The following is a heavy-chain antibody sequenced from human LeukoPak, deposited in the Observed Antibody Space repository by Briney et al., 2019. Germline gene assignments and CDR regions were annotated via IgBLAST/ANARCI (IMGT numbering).Heavy chain of an antibody. J-gene: IGHJ5*02. CDR3: SRGGANDL. D-gene: IGHD4/OR15-4a*01. CDR1: GGSITSDY. V-gene: IGHV4-4*07. Sequence: SETLSLTCTVVGGSITSDYWSWMRQPAGKGLEWIGRIFTSGSTAYNPSLKSRVTMSLDTSKNQFFLKLSSVTAADTAAYFCSRGGANDLWGQGTLVTVSS. CDR2: IFTSGST.